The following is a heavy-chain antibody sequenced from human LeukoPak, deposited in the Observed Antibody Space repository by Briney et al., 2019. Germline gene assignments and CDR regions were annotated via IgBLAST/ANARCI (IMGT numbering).Heavy chain of an antibody. CDR1: GFTFSSYA. CDR3: ASTPIIRGYDHDQYY. V-gene: IGHV3-53*01. CDR2: IHSDGAT. J-gene: IGHJ4*02. Sequence: PGGSLRLSCAASGFTFSSYAMSWVRQAPGKGLEWVSVIHSDGATHYADSVKGRFTISRDTSKNTLYLQMNSLRAEDTAVYYCASTPIIRGYDHDQYYWGQGTLVTVSS. D-gene: IGHD5-12*01.